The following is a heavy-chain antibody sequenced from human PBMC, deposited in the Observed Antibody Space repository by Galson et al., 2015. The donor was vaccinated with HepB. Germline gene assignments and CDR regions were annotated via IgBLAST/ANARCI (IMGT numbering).Heavy chain of an antibody. CDR2: ITNDNNFK. J-gene: IGHJ4*02. D-gene: IGHD5-18*01. CDR3: ARGSGYSSGPFDH. Sequence: SLRLSCAASGFNFDGYGLSWVRQAPRKGLEWVSSITNDNNFKYYADSLRGRVTISRDNAKNSLFLQMNSLRAEDTAVYYCARGSGYSSGPFDHWGQGTLVAVSS. V-gene: IGHV3-21*01. CDR1: GFNFDGYG.